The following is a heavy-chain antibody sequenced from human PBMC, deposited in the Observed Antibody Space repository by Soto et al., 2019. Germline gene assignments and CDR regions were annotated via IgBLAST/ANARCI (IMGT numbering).Heavy chain of an antibody. CDR1: GGFLSRSVHH. D-gene: IGHD1-26*01. J-gene: IGHJ4*02. CDR3: ARLKGGLYSGNLFDY. CDR2: FSYSGRT. V-gene: IGHV4-39*01. Sequence: QMQLQESGPRMVKPSETLSLTCSVSGGFLSRSVHHWGWIRQPPGKGLQWVGNFSYSGRTFYNPSLKSRVTISVDTSKNQLSLKLSSVTAADTAVYYCARLKGGLYSGNLFDYWGQGTLVTVTS.